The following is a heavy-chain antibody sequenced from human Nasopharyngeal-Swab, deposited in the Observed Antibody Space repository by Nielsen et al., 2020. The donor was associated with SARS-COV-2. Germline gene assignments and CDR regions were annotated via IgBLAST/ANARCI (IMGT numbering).Heavy chain of an antibody. J-gene: IGHJ5*01. CDR1: GYTFTGYY. V-gene: IGHV1-2*06. CDR2: INPNSGGT. CDR3: AREPDSSGWYATSNWFDP. D-gene: IGHD6-19*01. Sequence: ASVKVSCKASGYTFTGYYMHWVRQAPGQGLEWMGRINPNSGGTNYAQKFQGRVTMTRDTSISTAYMGLSRLRSDDTAVYYCAREPDSSGWYATSNWFDPWGQGTLVTVSS.